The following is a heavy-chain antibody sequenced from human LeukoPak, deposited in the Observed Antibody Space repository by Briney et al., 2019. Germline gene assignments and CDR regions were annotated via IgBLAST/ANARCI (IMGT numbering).Heavy chain of an antibody. Sequence: GESLKISCKGSGFTFTSYWIGWVRPLPGKGLEWMGIIYPGDSDTRYSPSFQGQVTISANTSINTAFLQLSSLEASDTAWYYCARLDLEGPFDPWGQGTLVTVSS. J-gene: IGHJ5*02. CDR3: ARLDLEGPFDP. CDR2: IYPGDSDT. V-gene: IGHV5-51*01. CDR1: GFTFTSYW.